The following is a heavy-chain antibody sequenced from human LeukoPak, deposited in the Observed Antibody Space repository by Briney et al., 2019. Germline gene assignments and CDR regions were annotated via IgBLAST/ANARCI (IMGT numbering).Heavy chain of an antibody. CDR2: IKQDGSER. CDR3: VKELSPFDY. V-gene: IGHV3-7*01. CDR1: GLTISNYW. J-gene: IGHJ4*02. Sequence: PGGSLRLSCTASGLTISNYWMSWVRQAPGKGLEWVANIKQDGSERYYVDSVKGRFTISRDNAKNSLYLQMNSLRAEDTAVYYCVKELSPFDYWGQGTLVTVSS. D-gene: IGHD2-8*01.